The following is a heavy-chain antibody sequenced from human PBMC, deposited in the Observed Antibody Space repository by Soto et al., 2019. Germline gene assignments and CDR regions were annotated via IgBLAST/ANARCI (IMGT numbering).Heavy chain of an antibody. V-gene: IGHV1-18*01. D-gene: IGHD3-3*01. Sequence: ASVKVSCKASGYTFTSYGISWVRQAPGQGLEWMGWISAYNGNTNYAQKLQGRVTMTTDTSTSTAYMELRSLRSDDTAVYYCARDRHGYDFCSGYHFDYWGQGSLVTVSS. CDR3: ARDRHGYDFCSGYHFDY. CDR1: GYTFTSYG. J-gene: IGHJ4*02. CDR2: ISAYNGNT.